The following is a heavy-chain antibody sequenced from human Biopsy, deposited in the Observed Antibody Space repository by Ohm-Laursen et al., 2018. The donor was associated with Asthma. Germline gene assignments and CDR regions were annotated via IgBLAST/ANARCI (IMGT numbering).Heavy chain of an antibody. J-gene: IGHJ4*02. CDR3: TRWSLRVRDTPNDY. Sequence: ASVKVSCKASGYTFTSYDINWARQATGQGLEWMGWMNPNSGNTGYPQNFQGRVTMTRDTSISTAYMELSSLRSEDTAVYYCTRWSLRVRDTPNDYWGQGTLVTVSS. D-gene: IGHD3-16*01. V-gene: IGHV1-8*01. CDR2: MNPNSGNT. CDR1: GYTFTSYD.